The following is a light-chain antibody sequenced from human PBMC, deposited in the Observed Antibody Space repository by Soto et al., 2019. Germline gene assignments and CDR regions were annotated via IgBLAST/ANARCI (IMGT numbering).Light chain of an antibody. CDR2: LGS. J-gene: IGKJ4*01. CDR3: MQALHSPLT. Sequence: DIVMTQSPLSLPVTPGEPASISCRSSQSLLNSNGYNYLDWYLQKPGHSPQLLIYLGSNRASGVPERFSGSGSGTDFTLKISRVEAEDVGIYLCMQALHSPLTFGGGTKVEI. V-gene: IGKV2-28*01. CDR1: QSLLNSNGYNY.